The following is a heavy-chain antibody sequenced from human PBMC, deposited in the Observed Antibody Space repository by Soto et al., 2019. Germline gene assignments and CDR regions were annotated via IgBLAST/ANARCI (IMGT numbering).Heavy chain of an antibody. CDR2: INHSGST. Sequence: SETLSLTCAVYGGSFSGYYWSWIRQPPGKGLEWIGEINHSGSTNYNPSLKSRVTISVDTSKNQFSLKLSSVTAADTAVYYCARDDPNYYGSGSYLHYWGQGTLVTVSS. V-gene: IGHV4-34*01. CDR3: ARDDPNYYGSGSYLHY. D-gene: IGHD3-10*01. J-gene: IGHJ4*02. CDR1: GGSFSGYY.